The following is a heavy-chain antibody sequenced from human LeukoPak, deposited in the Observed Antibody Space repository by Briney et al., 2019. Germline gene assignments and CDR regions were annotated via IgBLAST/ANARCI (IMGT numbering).Heavy chain of an antibody. Sequence: GASVKVSCKVSGYTLTELSMHWVRQAPGKGLEGMGGFDPEDGETIYAQKFQGRVTMTEDTSTDTAYMELSSLRSEDTAVYYCATVGGVVPAAIHYYYYGMDVWGQGTTVTVSS. J-gene: IGHJ6*02. CDR3: ATVGGVVPAAIHYYYYGMDV. CDR1: GYTLTELS. CDR2: FDPEDGET. V-gene: IGHV1-24*01. D-gene: IGHD2-2*02.